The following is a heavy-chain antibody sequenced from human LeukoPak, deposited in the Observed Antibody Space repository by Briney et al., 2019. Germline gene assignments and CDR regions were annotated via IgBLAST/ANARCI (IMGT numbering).Heavy chain of an antibody. J-gene: IGHJ3*02. CDR2: ISTSGSYT. CDR1: GFIFSDHY. Sequence: KPGGSLRLSCAASGFIFSDHYMSWIRQAPGKGLEWVSYISTSGSYTNYADSVKGRFTISRDNAKNSLYLQMNSLRADDTAMYYCAKGGYSGYYAFDIWGQGTMVTVSS. CDR3: AKGGYSGYYAFDI. V-gene: IGHV3-11*05. D-gene: IGHD5-12*01.